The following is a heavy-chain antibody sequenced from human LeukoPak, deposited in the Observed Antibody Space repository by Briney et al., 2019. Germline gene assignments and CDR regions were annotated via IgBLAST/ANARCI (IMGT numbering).Heavy chain of an antibody. Sequence: SETLSLTCTVSGGSISSGDYYWVWIRPPPGKDLEWIGYIYYSGSTYYNPSLKSRVTISVDTSKNQFSLKLSSVTAADTAVYYCARAVGSGYYYEYARTTFEYWGQGTLVTVSS. J-gene: IGHJ4*02. CDR1: GGSISSGDYY. CDR2: IYYSGST. D-gene: IGHD3-22*01. CDR3: ARAVGSGYYYEYARTTFEY. V-gene: IGHV4-30-4*01.